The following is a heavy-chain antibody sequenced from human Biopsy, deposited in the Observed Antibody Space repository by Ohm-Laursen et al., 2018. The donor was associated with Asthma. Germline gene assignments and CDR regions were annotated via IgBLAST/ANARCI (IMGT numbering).Heavy chain of an antibody. CDR1: GFMFRSFG. J-gene: IGHJ4*02. CDR2: ISYDGNHK. D-gene: IGHD3-10*01. V-gene: IGHV3-30*03. CDR3: ARGLDYSGRSGFDY. Sequence: SLRLSCAAFGFMFRSFGMHWVRQAPGKGLEWVAVISYDGNHKFYEDSVKGRFTISRDNSKNTLYLQMNSLRTEDTAVYYCARGLDYSGRSGFDYWGQGTLVTVSS.